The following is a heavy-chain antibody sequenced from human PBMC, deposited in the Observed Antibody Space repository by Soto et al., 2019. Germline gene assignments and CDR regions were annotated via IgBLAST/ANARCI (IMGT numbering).Heavy chain of an antibody. CDR2: IYPGDSDT. CDR1: GYIFTSYW. J-gene: IGHJ6*02. V-gene: IGHV5-51*01. CDR3: ASARYSSSPGMDV. Sequence: VASLKISLTGSGYIFTSYWIGWVRQMPGKGLEWMRIIYPGDSDTRYSPSFQGQVTISADKSISTAYLQWSSLKASDTAMYYCASARYSSSPGMDVWGQGTTVTVSS. D-gene: IGHD6-6*01.